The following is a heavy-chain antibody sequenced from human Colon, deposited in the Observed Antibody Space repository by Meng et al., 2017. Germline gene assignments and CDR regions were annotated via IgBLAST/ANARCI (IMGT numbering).Heavy chain of an antibody. J-gene: IGHJ4*02. CDR2: FWYDGVNK. CDR1: GFTFSTYG. CDR3: ARETVVGLYDY. V-gene: IGHV3-33*01. Sequence: QVQLVESGGGVVQPGRSLRLSCAASGFTFSTYGMHWVSQAPGKGLEWVAVFWYDGVNKFYADSVKGRFTISRDNSKSTLYLQMNSLRAEDTAVYYCARETVVGLYDYWGQGTLVTVSS. D-gene: IGHD1-26*01.